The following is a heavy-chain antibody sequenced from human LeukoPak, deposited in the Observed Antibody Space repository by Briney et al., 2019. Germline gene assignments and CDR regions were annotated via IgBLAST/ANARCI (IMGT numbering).Heavy chain of an antibody. CDR1: GFTFSSSA. V-gene: IGHV3-23*01. Sequence: GGSLRLSCAASGFTFSSSAMSWVRQVPGKGLEWVSGISASGGSTYYADSVRGRFTISRDNSKNTLYVQMNSLRDEDTAVYYCAKDPTAVSNRPQYYFDYWGQGTLVTVSS. CDR2: ISASGGST. J-gene: IGHJ4*02. CDR3: AKDPTAVSNRPQYYFDY. D-gene: IGHD4-17*01.